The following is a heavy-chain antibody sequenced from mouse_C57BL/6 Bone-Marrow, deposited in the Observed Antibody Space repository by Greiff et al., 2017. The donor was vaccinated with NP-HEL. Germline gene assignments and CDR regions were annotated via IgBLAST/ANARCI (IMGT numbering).Heavy chain of an antibody. CDR2: IDPSDSYT. CDR1: GYTFTSYW. V-gene: IGHV1-69*01. D-gene: IGHD2-5*01. Sequence: QVQLQQPGAELVKPGASVKLSCKASGYTFTSYWMHWVKQRPGQGLEWIGEIDPSDSYTNYNQKFKGKSTLTVDKSSSTAYMQLSSLTSEDSAVYYCARDYSNPLAYWGQGTLVTVSA. J-gene: IGHJ3*01. CDR3: ARDYSNPLAY.